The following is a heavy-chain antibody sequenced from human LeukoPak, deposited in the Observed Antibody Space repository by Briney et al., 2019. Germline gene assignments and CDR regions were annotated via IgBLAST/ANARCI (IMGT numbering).Heavy chain of an antibody. CDR2: IYYSGST. CDR1: GGSISSSSYY. V-gene: IGHV4-39*02. D-gene: IGHD3-3*01. Sequence: ASETLSLTCTVSGGSISSSSYYWGWIRQPPGKGLEWIGSIYYSGSTYYNPSLKSRVTISVDTSKNQFSLKLSSVTAADTAVYYCVKDGGKGPQRHLDYWGQGTLVTVSS. J-gene: IGHJ4*02. CDR3: VKDGGKGPQRHLDY.